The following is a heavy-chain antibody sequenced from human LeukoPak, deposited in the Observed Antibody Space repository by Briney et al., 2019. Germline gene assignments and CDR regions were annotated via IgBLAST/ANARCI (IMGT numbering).Heavy chain of an antibody. Sequence: PGGSLRLSCAASGFAFGSYWMSWVRQAPGKGLEWVANIKQDGSEKCYVDSVKGRSTISRDNAKNSLYLQMNSLRAEDTAVYYCARISDGYCISTSCRGAFDIWGQGTVVTVSS. D-gene: IGHD2-2*03. J-gene: IGHJ3*02. CDR1: GFAFGSYW. CDR3: ARISDGYCISTSCRGAFDI. CDR2: IKQDGSEK. V-gene: IGHV3-7*01.